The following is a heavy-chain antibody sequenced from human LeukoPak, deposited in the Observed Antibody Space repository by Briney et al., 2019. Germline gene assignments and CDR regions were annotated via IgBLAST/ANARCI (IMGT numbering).Heavy chain of an antibody. V-gene: IGHV4-31*03. D-gene: IGHD3-10*01. Sequence: PSETLSLTCTVSGGSISSGGYYWSWIRQHPGKGLEWIGYIYYSGSTYYNPSLKSRVTISVDTSKNQFSLKLSSVTAADTAVYYCARRGGSGSYYSIGYWGQGTLVTVSS. J-gene: IGHJ4*02. CDR2: IYYSGST. CDR1: GGSISSGGYY. CDR3: ARRGGSGSYYSIGY.